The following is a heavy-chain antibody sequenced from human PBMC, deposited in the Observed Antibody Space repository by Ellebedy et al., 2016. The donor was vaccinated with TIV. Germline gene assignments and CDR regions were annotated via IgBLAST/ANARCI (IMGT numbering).Heavy chain of an antibody. CDR3: AREVVIYDILTGYYSRYFQH. CDR1: GFIFSSYS. J-gene: IGHJ1*01. CDR2: ISSTGSYM. V-gene: IGHV3-21*03. D-gene: IGHD3-9*01. Sequence: GESLKISCAASGFIFSSYSMNWVRQAPGKGLEWVSSISSTGSYMYYADSVKGRFTISRDNAKNSLYLQMSSLRAEDTAVYYCAREVVIYDILTGYYSRYFQHWGQGTLVTVSS.